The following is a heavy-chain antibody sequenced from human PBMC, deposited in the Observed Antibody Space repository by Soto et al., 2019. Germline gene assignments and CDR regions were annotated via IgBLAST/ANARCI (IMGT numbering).Heavy chain of an antibody. CDR3: RHYYDSSDYYGMDV. V-gene: IGHV3-73*01. CDR1: GFTFSGSA. J-gene: IGHJ6*02. D-gene: IGHD3-22*01. CDR2: IRSKANSYAT. Sequence: GGSLRLSCAASGFTFSGSAMHWVRQASGKGLEWVGRIRSKANSYATAYAASVKGRFTISRDDSKNTAYLQMNSLKTEDAAVYYCRHYYDSSDYYGMDVWGQGTTVTVSS.